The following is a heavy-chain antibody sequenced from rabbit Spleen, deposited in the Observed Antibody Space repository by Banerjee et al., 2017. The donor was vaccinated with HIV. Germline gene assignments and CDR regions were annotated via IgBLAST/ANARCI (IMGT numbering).Heavy chain of an antibody. Sequence: QSLEESGGDLVKPGASLTLTCTASGFDLSNYYYMYWVRQAPGKGLEWIGCIYTGNGKTYYASWAKGRFTISKSSSTTVTLQMTSLTAADTATYFCARDAGSGDYIDVYFDLWGPGTLVTVS. CDR3: ARDAGSGDYIDVYFDL. CDR1: GFDLSNYYY. D-gene: IGHD8-1*01. V-gene: IGHV1S40*01. J-gene: IGHJ4*01. CDR2: IYTGNGKT.